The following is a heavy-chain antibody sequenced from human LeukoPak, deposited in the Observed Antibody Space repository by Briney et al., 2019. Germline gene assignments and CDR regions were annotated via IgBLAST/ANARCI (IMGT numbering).Heavy chain of an antibody. CDR1: GGTFSSYA. J-gene: IGHJ3*02. D-gene: IGHD3-22*01. CDR3: ASPSQKQGSFQNYYDSSVGAFDI. Sequence: GSSVKVSCKASGGTFSSYAISWVRQAPGQGVEWMGRIIPILGIANYAQKFQGRVTITADKSTSTAYMELSSLRSEDTAVYYCASPSQKQGSFQNYYDSSVGAFDIWGQGTMVTVSS. V-gene: IGHV1-69*04. CDR2: IIPILGIA.